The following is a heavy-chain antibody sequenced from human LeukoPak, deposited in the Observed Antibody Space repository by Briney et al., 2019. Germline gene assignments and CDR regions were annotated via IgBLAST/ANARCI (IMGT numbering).Heavy chain of an antibody. CDR1: GFTLSDAW. D-gene: IGHD2-15*01. CDR2: IKSKSDGGTI. Sequence: PGGSLRLSCVGSGFTLSDAWMSWVRQAPGKGLEWVGRIKSKSDGGTIDYAAPVKGRFTISRDDSRTTLYLQMNSLKTEDTAVYYCTTRRQDGWWGQGTLVTVS. J-gene: IGHJ4*02. CDR3: TTRRQDGW. V-gene: IGHV3-15*01.